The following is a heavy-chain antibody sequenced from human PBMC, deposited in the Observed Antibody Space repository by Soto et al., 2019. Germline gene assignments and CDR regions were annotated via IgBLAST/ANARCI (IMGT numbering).Heavy chain of an antibody. D-gene: IGHD2-15*01. CDR3: ARGVTQEKYCSGGSCYPPYYYYYMDV. CDR1: GGSFSGYY. V-gene: IGHV4-34*01. CDR2: INHSGST. J-gene: IGHJ6*03. Sequence: SETLSLTCAVYGGSFSGYYWSWIRQPPGKGLEWIGEINHSGSTNYNPSLKSRFTISVDTSKNQFSLKLSSVTAADTAVYYCARGVTQEKYCSGGSCYPPYYYYYMDVWGKGTTVTVSS.